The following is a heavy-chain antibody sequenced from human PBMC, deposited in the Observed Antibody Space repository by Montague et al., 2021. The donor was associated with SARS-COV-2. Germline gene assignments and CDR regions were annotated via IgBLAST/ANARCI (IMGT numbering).Heavy chain of an antibody. V-gene: IGHV4-39*02. CDR3: ARPGSVSGWFYFDD. D-gene: IGHD6-19*01. Sequence: SETLSLSCIVSGESIDRDTYYWAWIRQSPGKGLEWPGSLSSSGSTYYNPSLRSRVTISMDTSKNHFSLKVNSVTATDTAVYFCARPGSVSGWFYFDDWGQGTLVSVSS. CDR2: LSSSGST. J-gene: IGHJ4*02. CDR1: GESIDRDTYY.